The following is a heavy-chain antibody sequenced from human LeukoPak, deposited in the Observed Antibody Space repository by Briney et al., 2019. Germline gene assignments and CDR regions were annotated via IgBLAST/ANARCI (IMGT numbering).Heavy chain of an antibody. CDR1: GYTFTGYY. V-gene: IGHV1-2*02. J-gene: IGHJ6*03. D-gene: IGHD3-22*01. CDR3: AREPPRKGIVVVITPDYYYYMDV. CDR2: INPNSGGT. Sequence: ASVKVSCKASGYTFTGYYMHWVRQAPGQGLEWMGWINPNSGGTNYAQKFQGRVTMTRDTSISTAYMELSRLRSDDTAVYYCAREPPRKGIVVVITPDYYYYMDVWGRGTTVTVSS.